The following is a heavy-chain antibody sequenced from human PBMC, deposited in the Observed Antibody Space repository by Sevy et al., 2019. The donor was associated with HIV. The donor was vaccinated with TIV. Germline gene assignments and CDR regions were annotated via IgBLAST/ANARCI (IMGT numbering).Heavy chain of an antibody. CDR3: ARDVAGAVAEFDY. CDR1: GFTFSSYA. J-gene: IGHJ4*02. CDR2: ISYDGSNK. D-gene: IGHD6-19*01. V-gene: IGHV3-30-3*01. Sequence: GGSLRLSCAASGFTFSSYAMHWVRQAPGKGLEWVAVISYDGSNKYYADSVKGRFTISRDNSKNTLYLQMNSLRAEDTAVYYCARDVAGAVAEFDYWGQRTLVTVSS.